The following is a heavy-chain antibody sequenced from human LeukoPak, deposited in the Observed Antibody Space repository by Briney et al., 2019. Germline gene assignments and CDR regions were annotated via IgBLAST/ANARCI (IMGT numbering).Heavy chain of an antibody. CDR3: ARGPFTSISRYFDY. CDR1: GFTFSSYG. V-gene: IGHV3-30*03. D-gene: IGHD2-2*01. J-gene: IGHJ4*02. CDR2: ISYDGSNK. Sequence: GGSLRLSCAASGFTFSSYGMHWVRQAPGKGLEWVAVISYDGSNKYYADSVKGRFTISRDNSKNTLYLQMNSLRAEDTAVYYCARGPFTSISRYFDYWGQGTLVTVSS.